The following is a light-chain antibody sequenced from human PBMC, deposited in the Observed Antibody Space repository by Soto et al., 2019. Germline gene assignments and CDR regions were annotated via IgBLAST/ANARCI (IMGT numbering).Light chain of an antibody. CDR1: SSDVGNYDL. V-gene: IGLV2-23*01. CDR3: CSYAGSYTV. Sequence: QSVLTQPASVSGSPGQSITISCTGSSSDVGNYDLVSWFQHHPGKAPPLIIYEDNKGPSGVSNRFSGSKSGNTASLTISGLQPEDEADYYCCSYAGSYTVFGGGTKLTVL. J-gene: IGLJ2*01. CDR2: EDN.